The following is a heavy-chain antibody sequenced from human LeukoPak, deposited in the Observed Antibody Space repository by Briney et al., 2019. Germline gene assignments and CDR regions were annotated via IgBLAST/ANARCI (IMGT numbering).Heavy chain of an antibody. J-gene: IGHJ4*02. CDR1: GFTFSSNG. CDR3: AKDIGSYYDY. CDR2: IQYDGSKK. D-gene: IGHD3-10*01. Sequence: GGSLRLSCAASGFTFSSNGMHWVHQAPGKGLEWVTFIQYDGSKKYCADSVKGRFTISRDNSKNTLYLEMNSLRAEDTAVYYCAKDIGSYYDYWGQGILVTVSS. V-gene: IGHV3-30*02.